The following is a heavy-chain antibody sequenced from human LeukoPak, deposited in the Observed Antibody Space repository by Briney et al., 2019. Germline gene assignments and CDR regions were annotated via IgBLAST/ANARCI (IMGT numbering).Heavy chain of an antibody. CDR3: ATPYSSSSEFDC. CDR1: GYTLTELS. J-gene: IGHJ4*02. CDR2: FDPEDGEA. V-gene: IGHV1-24*01. D-gene: IGHD6-6*01. Sequence: ASVKVSCKVSGYTLTELSMHWVRQAPGKGLEWMGGFDPEDGEAIYAQKFQGRVNMTEDTPTDTAYMELSSLRSEDTAVYYCATPYSSSSEFDCWGQGTLVTVSS.